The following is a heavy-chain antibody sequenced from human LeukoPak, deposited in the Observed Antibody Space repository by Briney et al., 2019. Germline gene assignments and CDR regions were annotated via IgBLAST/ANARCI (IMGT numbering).Heavy chain of an antibody. J-gene: IGHJ3*02. CDR3: TTDLYYYDSSGYAFDI. D-gene: IGHD3-22*01. CDR1: GFNFNNAY. Sequence: GGSLRLSCGASGFNFNNAYMSWVRQAPGTGLEWIGLIRSKVDGATIEYAASVKDRFDVSRDDSKNTLYLQMTSLRTEDTAVYYCTTDLYYYDSSGYAFDIWGQGTMVTVSS. CDR2: IRSKVDGATI. V-gene: IGHV3-15*01.